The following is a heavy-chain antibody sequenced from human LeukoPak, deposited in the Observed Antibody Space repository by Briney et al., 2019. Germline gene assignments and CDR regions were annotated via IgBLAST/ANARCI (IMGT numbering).Heavy chain of an antibody. CDR2: IYSSDI. D-gene: IGHD3-10*01. V-gene: IGHV3-11*01. CDR1: GFSFSDYY. CDR3: AKDMVAYAYWYFDL. J-gene: IGHJ2*01. Sequence: GGSLRLSCAASGFSFSDYYMSWIRQAPGKGPEWVSTIYSSDIKYADSVKGRFTISRDNSKNTLYLQMNSLRAEDTAVYYCAKDMVAYAYWYFDLWGRGTLVTVSS.